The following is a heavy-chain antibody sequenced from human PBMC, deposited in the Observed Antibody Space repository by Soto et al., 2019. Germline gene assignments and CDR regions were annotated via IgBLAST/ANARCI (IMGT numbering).Heavy chain of an antibody. D-gene: IGHD2-15*01. CDR1: GLTLSRYW. Sequence: QLVESGGGLVQPGGSLRLSCVGSGLTLSRYWMSWVRQVPGKGLEWSANIKQDGSEKIYVDSVKGRFTISRDNPKKSVYLPMNSLRAEGAAFYCCARDRVVGAATLDFWGEGTVVTVSS. CDR3: ARDRVVGAATLDF. V-gene: IGHV3-7*01. J-gene: IGHJ4*02. CDR2: IKQDGSEK.